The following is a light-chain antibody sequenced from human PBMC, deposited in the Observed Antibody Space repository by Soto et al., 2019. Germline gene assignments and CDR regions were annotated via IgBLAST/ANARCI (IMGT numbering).Light chain of an antibody. J-gene: IGKJ1*01. CDR2: GAS. Sequence: EIVMTQSPATLSVSPGERATLSCRASQSFSSNLAWYQQKPGQAPRLLIYGASTRATGIPARFSGSGSGTEFTLTISSLQSEDFAVYYCQQYNNWPLTFGQGTKGEIK. V-gene: IGKV3-15*01. CDR1: QSFSSN. CDR3: QQYNNWPLT.